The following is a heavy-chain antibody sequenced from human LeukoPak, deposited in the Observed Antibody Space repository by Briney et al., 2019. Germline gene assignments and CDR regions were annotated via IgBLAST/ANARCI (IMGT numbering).Heavy chain of an antibody. CDR1: GGSFSGYY. V-gene: IGHV4-34*01. CDR2: MSHSGSA. J-gene: IGHJ6*03. D-gene: IGHD2-2*02. CDR3: ARLGPEYQLLYGYSGYYYYYMDV. Sequence: SETLSLTCAVYGGSFSGYYGSWIGGPPGKGVGWRGEMSHSGSADDNPSLRSRVTISVDTSKNQFSLKLSSVTAADTAVYYCARLGPEYQLLYGYSGYYYYYMDVWGKGTTVTVSS.